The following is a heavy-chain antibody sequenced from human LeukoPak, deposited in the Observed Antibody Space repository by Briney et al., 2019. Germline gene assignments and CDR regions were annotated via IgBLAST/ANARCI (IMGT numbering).Heavy chain of an antibody. V-gene: IGHV3-11*01. Sequence: KSGGSLRLSCAASGFTFSDYYMSWIRQAPGKGLEWVSYISSSGSTIYYADSVKGRFTISRDNAKNSLYLQMNSLRAEDTAVYYCARTTTVRGTYYMDVWGKGTTVTISS. D-gene: IGHD3-10*01. CDR1: GFTFSDYY. J-gene: IGHJ6*03. CDR2: ISSSGSTI. CDR3: ARTTTVRGTYYMDV.